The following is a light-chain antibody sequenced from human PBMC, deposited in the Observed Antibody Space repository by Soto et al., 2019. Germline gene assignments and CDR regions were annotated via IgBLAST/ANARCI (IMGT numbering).Light chain of an antibody. CDR3: QQYYSYWT. Sequence: DIQMTQSPSTLSASVGDRVTITCRASQSVSTWLAWYQQKPGKAPKLLIYEASSLENGVPSRFSGSGSGTEFTLTISSLQPDDFTTYYCQQYYSYWTFGQGTKVEIK. CDR2: EAS. CDR1: QSVSTW. J-gene: IGKJ1*01. V-gene: IGKV1-5*03.